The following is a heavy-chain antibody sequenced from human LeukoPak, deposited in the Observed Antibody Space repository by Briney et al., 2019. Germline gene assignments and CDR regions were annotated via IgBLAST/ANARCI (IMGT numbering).Heavy chain of an antibody. D-gene: IGHD4-17*01. CDR2: INHSGST. CDR1: GGSFSGYY. CDR3: ASSPTYGDYSFY. Sequence: SETLSLTCAVYGGSFSGYYWSWIRQPPGKGLEWIGEINHSGSTNYNPSLKSRVTISVGASKNQFSLKLSSVTAADTAVYYCASSPTYGDYSFYWGQGTLVTVSS. J-gene: IGHJ4*02. V-gene: IGHV4-34*01.